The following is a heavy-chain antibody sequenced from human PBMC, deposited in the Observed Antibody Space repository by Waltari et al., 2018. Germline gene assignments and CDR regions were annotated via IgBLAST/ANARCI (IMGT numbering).Heavy chain of an antibody. CDR1: GGTFSSYA. V-gene: IGHV1-69*12. D-gene: IGHD6-13*01. CDR3: ARDQGSSWYPSYYYYMDV. Sequence: QVQLVQSGAEVKKPGSSVKVSCKASGGTFSSYAISWVRQAPGQGLEWMGGVIPIVGTANYAQKCQGMVTITADESTSTAYMELSSLRSEDTAVYYCARDQGSSWYPSYYYYMDVWGKGTTVTISS. J-gene: IGHJ6*03. CDR2: VIPIVGTA.